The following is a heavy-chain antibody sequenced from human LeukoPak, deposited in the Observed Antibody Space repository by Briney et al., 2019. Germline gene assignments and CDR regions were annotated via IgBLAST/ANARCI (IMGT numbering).Heavy chain of an antibody. CDR1: GVSFSNYG. V-gene: IGHV3-23*01. CDR2: INTRADET. CDR3: ERDPSDYEWQRGWYRDF. Sequence: GGSLTLSCAAPGVSFSNYGMSWFRQAPGKGLEWVSTINTRADETHYADSVRGRFTIFRDNSKSTLALHMSNLRVEDTAVYYCERDPSDYEWQRGWYRDFWGRGSQVTVSS. D-gene: IGHD6-19*01. J-gene: IGHJ4*01.